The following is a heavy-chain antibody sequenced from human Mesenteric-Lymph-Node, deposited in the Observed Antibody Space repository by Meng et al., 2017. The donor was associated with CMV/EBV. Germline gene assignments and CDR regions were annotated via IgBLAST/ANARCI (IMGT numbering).Heavy chain of an antibody. Sequence: GGSLRLSCAASGFSFSTYWMSWVRQAPGKGLEWVANIKQDGSEKYYVDSVKGRFTISRDSAKNSLYLQMNSLRPEDTALYYCTKALLPGTVGATNDWGQGTLVTVSS. D-gene: IGHD1-26*01. CDR2: IKQDGSEK. J-gene: IGHJ4*02. CDR1: GFSFSTYW. V-gene: IGHV3-7*03. CDR3: TKALLPGTVGATND.